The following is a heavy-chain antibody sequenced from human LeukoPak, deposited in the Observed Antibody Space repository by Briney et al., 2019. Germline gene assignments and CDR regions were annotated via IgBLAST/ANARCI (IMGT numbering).Heavy chain of an antibody. J-gene: IGHJ1*01. CDR3: AIWEGDFWGGFFGVEYFQH. V-gene: IGHV1-69*13. CDR2: IIPIFGTA. Sequence: SVKVSCKASGGTFSSYAISWVRQAPGQGLEWMGGIIPIFGTANYAQKFQGRVTITADESTSTAYMELSSLRSEDTAVYYCAIWEGDFWGGFFGVEYFQHWGRGTLVTVSS. CDR1: GGTFSSYA. D-gene: IGHD3-3*01.